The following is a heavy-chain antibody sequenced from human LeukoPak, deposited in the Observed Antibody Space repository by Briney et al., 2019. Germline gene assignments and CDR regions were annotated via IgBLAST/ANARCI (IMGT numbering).Heavy chain of an antibody. CDR1: GFTLSNYW. V-gene: IGHV3-7*01. CDR3: ARDRNFGATLDY. Sequence: GGSLRLSCAASGFTLSNYWMSWVRQAPGKGLEWVAKIKPDGSEKYYVDSVNGRFTISRDNSKNTLYLQMNSLRAEDTAVYYCARDRNFGATLDYWGQGTLVTVSS. D-gene: IGHD1-26*01. CDR2: IKPDGSEK. J-gene: IGHJ4*02.